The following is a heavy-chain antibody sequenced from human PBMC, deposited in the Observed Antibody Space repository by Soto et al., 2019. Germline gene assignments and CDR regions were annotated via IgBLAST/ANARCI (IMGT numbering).Heavy chain of an antibody. CDR2: MSHEGITR. CDR1: GFPFRGYA. J-gene: IGHJ4*02. CDR3: TRDAWTITAGSHFDH. V-gene: IGHV3-30-3*01. Sequence: QVHLVESGGGVVQPGGSLRLSCAASGFPFRGYAMHWVRQGPGKALGWVAVMSHEGITRDYADSVKGRFTISRDNSTKTRFLEMSSLRAEDTAVYYCTRDAWTITAGSHFDHWGQGPLVTVSS. D-gene: IGHD3-16*01.